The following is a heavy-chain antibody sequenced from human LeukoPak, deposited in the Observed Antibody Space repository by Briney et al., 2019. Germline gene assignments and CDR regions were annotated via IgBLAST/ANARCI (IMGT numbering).Heavy chain of an antibody. D-gene: IGHD5-18*01. CDR3: ARDIRLPNYYYYGMDV. Sequence: QPGGSLRLSCAASGFTFSSYWMSWVRQAPGKGLEWVANIKQDGSEKYYVDSVKGRFTISRDNAKNSLYLQMNSLRAEDTAVYYCARDIRLPNYYYYGMDVWGQGTTVTVSS. CDR2: IKQDGSEK. J-gene: IGHJ6*02. CDR1: GFTFSSYW. V-gene: IGHV3-7*01.